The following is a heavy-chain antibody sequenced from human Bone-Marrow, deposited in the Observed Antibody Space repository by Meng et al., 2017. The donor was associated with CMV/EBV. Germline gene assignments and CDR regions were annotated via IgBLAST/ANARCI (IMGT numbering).Heavy chain of an antibody. CDR3: AREVRGLARGYYYYGMDV. CDR2: ISGSGGSK. V-gene: IGHV3-23*01. J-gene: IGHJ6*02. Sequence: GESLKISCSASGFTFSTYSMNWVRQAPGKGLEWVSAISGSGGSKYYADSVKGRFTISRDNYKNTLYLQMNSLRAEDTAVYYCAREVRGLARGYYYYGMDVWGQGTTVTVSS. CDR1: GFTFSTYS. D-gene: IGHD3-16*01.